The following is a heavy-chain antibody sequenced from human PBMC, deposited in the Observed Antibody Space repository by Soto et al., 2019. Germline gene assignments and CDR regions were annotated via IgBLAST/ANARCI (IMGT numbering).Heavy chain of an antibody. J-gene: IGHJ4*02. V-gene: IGHV4-30-2*01. CDR1: GGSISSGGYS. D-gene: IGHD2-15*01. CDR3: ARGQVVAAQH. Sequence: QLQLQESGSGLVKPSQTLSLTCAVSGGSISSGGYSWSWIRQPPGKGLEWIGYIYHSGSTYYNPSIXSGAXIXIDRSKKQFSLKLSSVTAADTAVYYCARGQVVAAQHWGQGTLVTVSS. CDR2: IYHSGST.